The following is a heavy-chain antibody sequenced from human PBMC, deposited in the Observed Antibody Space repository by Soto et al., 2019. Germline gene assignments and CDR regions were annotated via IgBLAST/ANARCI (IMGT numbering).Heavy chain of an antibody. CDR2: IITIFGTA. D-gene: IGHD1-1*01. V-gene: IGHV1-69*13. Sequence: SLKVSCKASGGTFTNYAICWVRQAPAQRIEWMGGIITIFGTANYAQKFQDRVTNTADESTSTAYMELSSLRSEERDVYYCARLGDDPAIVFDPWG. CDR3: ARLGDDPAIVFDP. CDR1: GGTFTNYA. J-gene: IGHJ5*02.